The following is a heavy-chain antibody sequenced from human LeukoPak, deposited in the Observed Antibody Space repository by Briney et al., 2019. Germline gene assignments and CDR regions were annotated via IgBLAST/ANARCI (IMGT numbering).Heavy chain of an antibody. J-gene: IGHJ4*02. CDR1: GDSVSTNSAA. CDR2: TYYRSKWYN. V-gene: IGHV6-1*01. Sequence: SQTLSLTCAISGDSVSTNSAAWNWIRQSPSRGLEWQGRTYYRSKWYNDYAVSVKSRININPDTSKNQFSLQLNSVTPEDTAVYYCARDSVDSSGQTFDYWGQGTLVTVSS. D-gene: IGHD3-22*01. CDR3: ARDSVDSSGQTFDY.